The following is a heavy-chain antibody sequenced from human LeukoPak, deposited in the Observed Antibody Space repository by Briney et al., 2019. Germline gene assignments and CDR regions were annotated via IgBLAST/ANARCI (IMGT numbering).Heavy chain of an antibody. D-gene: IGHD5-24*01. V-gene: IGHV4-59*01. J-gene: IGHJ4*02. Sequence: SETLSLTCTVSGGSISSYYWTWIRQSPGKRLEWIGYRYSSGSANYNPSLGSRVTISIDAPKNQISLRLSSVTAADTAVYYCARGGGIGYNFYWGRGTLVTVSS. CDR2: RYSSGSA. CDR1: GGSISSYY. CDR3: ARGGGIGYNFY.